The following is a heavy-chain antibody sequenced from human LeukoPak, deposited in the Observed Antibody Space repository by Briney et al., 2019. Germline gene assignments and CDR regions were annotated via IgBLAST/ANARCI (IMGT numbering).Heavy chain of an antibody. CDR3: ARVRATVTTWYFDL. CDR1: GGSISSYY. V-gene: IGHV4-59*01. J-gene: IGHJ2*01. Sequence: SETLSLTCTVSGGSISSYYWSWIRRPPGKGLEWIGYIYYSGSTNYNPSLKSRVTISVDTSKNQFSLKLSSVTAADTAVYYCARVRATVTTWYFDLWGRGTLVTVSS. D-gene: IGHD4-17*01. CDR2: IYYSGST.